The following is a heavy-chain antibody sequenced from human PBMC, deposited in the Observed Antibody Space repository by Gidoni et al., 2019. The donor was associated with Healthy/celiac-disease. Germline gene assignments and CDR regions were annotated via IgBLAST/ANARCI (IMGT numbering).Heavy chain of an antibody. CDR3: ARVQKFHLVVTAMPLGY. Sequence: QVQLVQSGAAVKKPGASVKVSCKASGYTFTGYDMHWVRQAPGQGLEWMGWINPNSGGTNYAQKFQGRVTMTRDTSISTAYMELSRLRSDDTAVYYCARVQKFHLVVTAMPLGYWGQGTLVTVSS. J-gene: IGHJ4*02. D-gene: IGHD2-21*02. V-gene: IGHV1-2*02. CDR1: GYTFTGYD. CDR2: INPNSGGT.